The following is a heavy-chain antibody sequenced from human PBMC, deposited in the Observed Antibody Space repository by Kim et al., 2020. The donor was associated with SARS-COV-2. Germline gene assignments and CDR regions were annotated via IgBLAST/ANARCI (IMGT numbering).Heavy chain of an antibody. CDR3: AGNRGDF. J-gene: IGHJ6*04. Sequence: SENYYVDSVKGRFTISRDNAKNSVFLQMHSLRAEDTAVYFCAGNRGDFWGKGAAVIVSS. V-gene: IGHV3-7*04. CDR2: SEN.